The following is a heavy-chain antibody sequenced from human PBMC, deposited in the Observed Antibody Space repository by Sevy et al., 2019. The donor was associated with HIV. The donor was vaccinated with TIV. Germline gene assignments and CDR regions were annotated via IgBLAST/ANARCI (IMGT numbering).Heavy chain of an antibody. CDR1: GFTFSNYW. J-gene: IGHJ6*02. Sequence: GGSLRLSCAASGFTFSNYWMSWVRQAPGKGLEWVANIKRAGSEKYYVASVKGRFTISRDNAKNSLHLQMNSLRAEDTAVYYCARDCSSTSCLWGMDVWGQGTTVTVSS. CDR2: IKRAGSEK. D-gene: IGHD2-2*01. V-gene: IGHV3-7*03. CDR3: ARDCSSTSCLWGMDV.